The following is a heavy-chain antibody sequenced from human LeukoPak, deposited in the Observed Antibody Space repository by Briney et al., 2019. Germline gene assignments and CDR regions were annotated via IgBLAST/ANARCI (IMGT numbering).Heavy chain of an antibody. Sequence: GEPLRLSCAASGFTFSSYAMSWVRQAPGTGLEWVSGISGGGGSTYYADSVKGRFTISRDNSKNTVYLQMNSLRAEDTAVYYCAKRRAVAGTRGFDYWGQGTLVTVSS. D-gene: IGHD6-19*01. CDR2: ISGGGGST. CDR1: GFTFSSYA. CDR3: AKRRAVAGTRGFDY. J-gene: IGHJ4*02. V-gene: IGHV3-23*01.